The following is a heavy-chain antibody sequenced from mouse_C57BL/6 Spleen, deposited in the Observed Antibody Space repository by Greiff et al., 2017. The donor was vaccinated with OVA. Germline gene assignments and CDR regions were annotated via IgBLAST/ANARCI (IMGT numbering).Heavy chain of an antibody. CDR3: ARGHLYYFDD. V-gene: IGHV5-4*01. CDR1: GFTFSSYA. Sequence: EVQLVESGGGLVKPGGSLKLSCAASGFTFSSYAMSWVRQTPEKRLEWVATISDGGSYTYYPDNVKGRFTISRDNAKNNLYLQMSHLKSEDTAMYYCARGHLYYFDDWGQGTTLTVSS. CDR2: ISDGGSYT. J-gene: IGHJ2*01.